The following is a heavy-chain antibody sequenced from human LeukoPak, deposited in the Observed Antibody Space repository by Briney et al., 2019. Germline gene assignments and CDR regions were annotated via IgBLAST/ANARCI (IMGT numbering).Heavy chain of an antibody. Sequence: KSSETLSLTCTVSGGSISSSNYYWGWIRQPPGKGLEWIGSIYYSGRTYYNPSLKSRVTISVDTSKNQFSLKLSSVTAADTAVYFCARHTYSGYDYPFDYWGQGTLVTVSS. J-gene: IGHJ4*02. D-gene: IGHD5-12*01. CDR3: ARHTYSGYDYPFDY. V-gene: IGHV4-39*01. CDR2: IYYSGRT. CDR1: GGSISSSNYY.